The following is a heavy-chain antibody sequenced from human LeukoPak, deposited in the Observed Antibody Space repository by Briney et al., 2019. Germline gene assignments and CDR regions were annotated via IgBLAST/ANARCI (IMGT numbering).Heavy chain of an antibody. CDR1: GFTFSSYW. D-gene: IGHD5-12*01. Sequence: GGSLRLSCAASGFTFSSYWMSRVRQAPGKGLEWVANIKQDGSEKYYVDSVKGRFTISRDNAKNSLYLQMNSLRAEDTAVYYCAREEGYSGYEADYFDYWGQGTLVTVSS. CDR2: IKQDGSEK. V-gene: IGHV3-7*01. J-gene: IGHJ4*02. CDR3: AREEGYSGYEADYFDY.